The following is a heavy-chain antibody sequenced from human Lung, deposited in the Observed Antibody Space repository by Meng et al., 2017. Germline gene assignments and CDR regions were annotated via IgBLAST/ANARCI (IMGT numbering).Heavy chain of an antibody. D-gene: IGHD1-14*01. Sequence: VQVVGAGGGLVQPGRSLGSSCAASGFTCSSYAMSWVRQAPGKGLEWVSAISGIGGSTYYADSVKGRFTISRDNSKNTLYLQMNSLRAEDTAVYYCAKDPTKLEPPLWGQGTLVTVSS. J-gene: IGHJ4*02. CDR1: GFTCSSYA. CDR3: AKDPTKLEPPL. V-gene: IGHV3-23*04. CDR2: ISGIGGST.